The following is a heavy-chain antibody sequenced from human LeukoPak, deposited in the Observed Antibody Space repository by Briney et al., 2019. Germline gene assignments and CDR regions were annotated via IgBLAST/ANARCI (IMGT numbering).Heavy chain of an antibody. CDR1: GFTFSSYS. V-gene: IGHV3-21*01. D-gene: IGHD3-3*01. J-gene: IGHJ6*04. CDR2: ISSSSSHI. Sequence: GGSLRLSCAASGFTFSSYSMNWVRQAPGKGLEWVSSISSSSSHIYYADSVKGRFTISRDNAKNSLYLQMNSLRAEDTAVYYCARSRFLDVWGKGTTVTVSS. CDR3: ARSRFLDV.